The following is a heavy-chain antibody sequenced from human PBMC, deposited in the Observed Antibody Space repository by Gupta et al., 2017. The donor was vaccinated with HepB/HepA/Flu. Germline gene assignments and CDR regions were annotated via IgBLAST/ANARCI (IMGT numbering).Heavy chain of an antibody. V-gene: IGHV3-53*04. CDR3: ARNRWLDAFAI. Sequence: EVQLVESGGGLVQPGGSLRLSCAASGFTVSSNYMSWVRQAPGKGMEWVSVIYRGGSTYYAHSVKGRFTISRHKAKNTLYLQMKRLRAEDTAVYYGARNRWLDAFAIGGQGTMVTVSS. CDR1: GFTVSSNY. CDR2: IYRGGST. D-gene: IGHD1-14*01. J-gene: IGHJ3*02.